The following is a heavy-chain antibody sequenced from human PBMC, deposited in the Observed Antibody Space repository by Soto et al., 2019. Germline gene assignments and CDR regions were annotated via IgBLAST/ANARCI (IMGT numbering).Heavy chain of an antibody. CDR1: GYSLTELS. Sequence: SVEVSCKVSGYSLTELSMHWVRQAPGKGLEWMGGIIPIFGTANYAQKFQGRVTITADESTSTAYMELSSLRSEDTAVYYCARGPINYNEEGYYGMDVWGQGTTVTVSS. CDR2: IIPIFGTA. V-gene: IGHV1-69*13. D-gene: IGHD3-22*01. CDR3: ARGPINYNEEGYYGMDV. J-gene: IGHJ6*02.